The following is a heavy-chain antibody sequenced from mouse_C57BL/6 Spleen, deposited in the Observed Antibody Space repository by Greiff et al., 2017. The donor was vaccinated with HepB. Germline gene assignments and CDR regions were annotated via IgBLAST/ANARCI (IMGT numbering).Heavy chain of an antibody. CDR2: IDPSDSYT. D-gene: IGHD1-1*01. CDR3: ARGGITTVVPYWYFDV. CDR1: GYTFTSYW. V-gene: IGHV1-69*01. J-gene: IGHJ1*03. Sequence: VQLQQSGAELVMPGASVKLSCKASGYTFTSYWMHWVKQRPGQGLEWIGEIDPSDSYTNYNQKFKGKSTLTVDKSSSTAYMQLSSLTSEDSAVYYCARGGITTVVPYWYFDVWGTGTTVTVSS.